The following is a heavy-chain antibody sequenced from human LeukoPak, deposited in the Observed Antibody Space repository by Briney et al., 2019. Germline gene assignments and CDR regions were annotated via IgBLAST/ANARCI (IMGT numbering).Heavy chain of an antibody. J-gene: IGHJ3*02. D-gene: IGHD2-2*03. CDR3: ARDNGYCSSTSCQINDAFDI. CDR2: ISYDGSNK. Sequence: GGSLRLSCAASGFTFSSYAMHWVRQAPGKGLEWVAVISYDGSNKYYADSVKGRLTISRDNSKNTLYLQMNSLRAEDTAVYYCARDNGYCSSTSCQINDAFDIWGQGTMVTVSS. CDR1: GFTFSSYA. V-gene: IGHV3-30-3*01.